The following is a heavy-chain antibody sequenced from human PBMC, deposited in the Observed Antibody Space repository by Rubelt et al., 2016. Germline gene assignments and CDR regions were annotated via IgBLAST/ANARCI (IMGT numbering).Heavy chain of an antibody. CDR1: GYTFTSYG. D-gene: IGHD3-10*01. CDR3: ARCYGSGSYGNWFDP. J-gene: IGHJ5*02. CDR2: ISAYNGNT. V-gene: IGHV1-18*01. Sequence: VQLEQSGAEVKKAGESLKISCKASGYTFTSYGISWVRQAPGQGLEWMGWISAYNGNTNYAQKFQGRVTMTTDTSTGTAYMGLRSLRSDDTAVYYCARCYGSGSYGNWFDPWGQGTLVTVSS.